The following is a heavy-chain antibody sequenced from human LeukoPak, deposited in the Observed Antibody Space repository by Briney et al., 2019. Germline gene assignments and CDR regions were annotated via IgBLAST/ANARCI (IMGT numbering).Heavy chain of an antibody. Sequence: GGSLRLSCAASGFTFDYYAMHWVRRAPGKGLEWVSGISWNSGSIGYGDSVKGRFTISRDNAKNSLYLQMNTPRAEDMALYYCPKGRLNYQTGAFDIWGQGTMVTVSS. CDR2: ISWNSGSI. CDR1: GFTFDYYA. J-gene: IGHJ3*02. V-gene: IGHV3-9*03. CDR3: PKGRLNYQTGAFDI. D-gene: IGHD1-14*01.